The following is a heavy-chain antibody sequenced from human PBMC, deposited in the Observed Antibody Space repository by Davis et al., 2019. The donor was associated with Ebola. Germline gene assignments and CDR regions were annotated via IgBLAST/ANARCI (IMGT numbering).Heavy chain of an antibody. J-gene: IGHJ4*02. D-gene: IGHD6-13*01. Sequence: GESLKISCAASGFTFRSYEMNWVRQAPGKGLEWVSYISSCGSTIYYADSVKGRFTISRDNAKNSLYLQMNSLRAEDTAVYYCATRIAAAGTVRADYWGQGTLVTVSS. CDR1: GFTFRSYE. V-gene: IGHV3-48*03. CDR2: ISSCGSTI. CDR3: ATRIAAAGTVRADY.